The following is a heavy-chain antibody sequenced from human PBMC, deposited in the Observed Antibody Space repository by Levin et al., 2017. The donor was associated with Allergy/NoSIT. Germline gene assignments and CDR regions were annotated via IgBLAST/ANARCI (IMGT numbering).Heavy chain of an antibody. CDR1: GDSISSSPYC. CDR3: ARVLGYSVD. CDR2: IYNSGTT. D-gene: IGHD2-15*01. V-gene: IGHV4-39*07. J-gene: IGHJ4*02. Sequence: SETLSLTCSVSGDSISSSPYCWGWVRQPPGKGLEWIGTIYNSGTTYSNPSLKSRVTISVDTSKNQFSLKLSSVTAADTAVYYCARVLGYSVDWGQGTLVTVSS.